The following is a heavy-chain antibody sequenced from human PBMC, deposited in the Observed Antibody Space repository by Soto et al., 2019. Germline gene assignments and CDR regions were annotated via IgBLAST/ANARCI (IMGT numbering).Heavy chain of an antibody. CDR2: GSYSGTT. CDR1: GVSVNSGSFY. D-gene: IGHD4-17*01. J-gene: IGHJ4*02. V-gene: IGHV4-61*01. CDR3: ARDATVTQYDY. Sequence: QVQLQEAGPGLVKPSETLSLTCTVSGVSVNSGSFYWAWIRQPPGKGLEWIGVGSYSGTTNYKPSLKSRVTISVDTSRSQLSLKLTSLTAADTAVYYCARDATVTQYDYWGQGTLVTVSS.